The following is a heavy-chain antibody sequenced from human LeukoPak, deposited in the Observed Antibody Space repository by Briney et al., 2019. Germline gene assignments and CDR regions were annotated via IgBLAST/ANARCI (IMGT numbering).Heavy chain of an antibody. CDR2: ISAYNGNT. V-gene: IGHV1-18*01. J-gene: IGHJ4*02. D-gene: IGHD2-2*01. CDR3: ARFVVVPAAEDY. CDR1: GYTFTRYD. Sequence: ASVKVSCKASGYTFTRYDINWVRQATGQGLEWMGWISAYNGNTNYAQKLQGRVTMTTDTSTSTAYMELRSLRSDDTVVYYCARFVVVPAAEDYWGQGTLVTVSS.